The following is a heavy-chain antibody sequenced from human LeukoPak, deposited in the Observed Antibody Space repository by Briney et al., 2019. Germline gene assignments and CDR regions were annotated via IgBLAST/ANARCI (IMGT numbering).Heavy chain of an antibody. CDR1: GFTFSSYS. CDR2: ISSSSSTI. V-gene: IGHV3-48*01. CDR3: ATPSMDV. Sequence: PGGSLRLSCAASGFTFSSYSMNWVRQAPGKGLEWVSYISSSSSTIYYADSVKGRFTISRDNAKNSLYPQMNSLRAEDTAVYYCATPSMDVWGQGTTVTVSS. J-gene: IGHJ6*02.